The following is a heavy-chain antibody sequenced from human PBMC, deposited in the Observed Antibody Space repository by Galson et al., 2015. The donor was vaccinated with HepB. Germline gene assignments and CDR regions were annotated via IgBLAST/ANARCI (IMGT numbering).Heavy chain of an antibody. V-gene: IGHV3-30*18. Sequence: SLRLSCAASGFTFSSYGMHWVRQAPGKGLEWVAVISYDGSNKYYADSVKGRFTISRDNSKNTLYLQMNSLRAEDTAVYYCAKGGPVRGSPLSFDYWGQGTLVTVSS. CDR1: GFTFSSYG. CDR2: ISYDGSNK. J-gene: IGHJ4*02. CDR3: AKGGPVRGSPLSFDY. D-gene: IGHD5-12*01.